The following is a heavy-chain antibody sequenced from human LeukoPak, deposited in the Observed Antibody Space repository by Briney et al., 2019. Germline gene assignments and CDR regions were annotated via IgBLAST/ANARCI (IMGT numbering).Heavy chain of an antibody. CDR1: GFTFSSYA. Sequence: GGSLRLSCAASGFTFSSYAMSWVRQAPGKGLEWVSAISGSGGSTYYADSVKGRFTISRDNSKNTLYLQMNSLRPEDTAVYYCARPLRYLDSELDYWGQGTLVSVSS. CDR2: ISGSGGST. CDR3: ARPLRYLDSELDY. D-gene: IGHD3-9*01. J-gene: IGHJ4*02. V-gene: IGHV3-23*01.